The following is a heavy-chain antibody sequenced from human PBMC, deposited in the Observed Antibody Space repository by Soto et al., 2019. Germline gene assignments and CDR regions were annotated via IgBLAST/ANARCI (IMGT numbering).Heavy chain of an antibody. CDR1: GGSISSGGYS. CDR3: ARGEVTTYAFDI. CDR2: IYHSGST. V-gene: IGHV4-30-2*01. Sequence: QLQLQESGSGLVKPSQTLSLTCAVSGGSISSGGYSWSWIRQPPGKGLEWIGYIYHSGSTYYNPSLQSRVTIALDSSKNQFSLMLSSVPVAVTAVYYCARGEVTTYAFDIWGQGTMVTVSS. D-gene: IGHD4-17*01. J-gene: IGHJ3*02.